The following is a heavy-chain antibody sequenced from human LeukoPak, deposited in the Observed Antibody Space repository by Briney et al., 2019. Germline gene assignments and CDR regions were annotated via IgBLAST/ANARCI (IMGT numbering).Heavy chain of an antibody. CDR2: IIPIFGTA. CDR3: ARERYCGGDCPHDAFDI. J-gene: IGHJ3*02. V-gene: IGHV1-69*05. Sequence: SVKVSCKASGGTFSSYAISWVRQAPGQGLEWMGGIIPIFGTANYAQKFQGRVTITTDESTSTAYMELSSLRSEDTAVYYCARERYCGGDCPHDAFDIWGQGTMVTVSS. D-gene: IGHD2-21*01. CDR1: GGTFSSYA.